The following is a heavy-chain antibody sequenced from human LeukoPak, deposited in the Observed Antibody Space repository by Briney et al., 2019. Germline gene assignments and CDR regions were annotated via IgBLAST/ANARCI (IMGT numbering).Heavy chain of an antibody. J-gene: IGHJ5*02. D-gene: IGHD1-26*01. CDR2: IIPIFGTA. Sequence: GASVKVSCKASGGTFSSYAISWVRQAPGQGLEWMGGIIPIFGTANYAQKFQGRVTITTDESTSTAYMELSSLRSEDTAVYYCAASYLHDPWFDPWGQGTLVTVSS. V-gene: IGHV1-69*05. CDR3: AASYLHDPWFDP. CDR1: GGTFSSYA.